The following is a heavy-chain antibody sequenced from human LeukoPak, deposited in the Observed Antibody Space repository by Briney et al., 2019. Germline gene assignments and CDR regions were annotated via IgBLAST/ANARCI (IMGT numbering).Heavy chain of an antibody. CDR3: ARIGASVDSSSSPYFDY. D-gene: IGHD6-6*01. V-gene: IGHV1-46*01. CDR1: GYTFTSYY. CDR2: INPSGGST. Sequence: ASVKVSCKASGYTFTSYYMHWVRQAPGQGLEWMGIINPSGGSTSYAQKFQGRVTMTRDTSTSTVYMELSSLRSEDTAVYYCARIGASVDSSSSPYFDYWGQGTLVTVSS. J-gene: IGHJ4*02.